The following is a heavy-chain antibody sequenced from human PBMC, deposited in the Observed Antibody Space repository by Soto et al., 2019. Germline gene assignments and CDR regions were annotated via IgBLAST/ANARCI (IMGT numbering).Heavy chain of an antibody. V-gene: IGHV4-34*12. CDR2: IIHSGIT. D-gene: IGHD5-18*01. J-gene: IGHJ5*02. Sequence: SGTLDLTCAVYGGSFSGYYRSWIRQPPGKELEWIGEIIHSGITNYNPSLKSRLTISVDTSKYQYSLKLSSVSTADTAVYYFARVGRQHWLRYFVPLCQGTLDTVSA. CDR3: ARVGRQHWLRYFVP. CDR1: GGSFSGYY.